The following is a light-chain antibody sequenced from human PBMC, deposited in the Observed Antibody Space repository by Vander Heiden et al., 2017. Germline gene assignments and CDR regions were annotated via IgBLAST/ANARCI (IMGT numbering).Light chain of an antibody. CDR2: GNS. CDR3: QSYDSSLSGVV. V-gene: IGLV1-40*01. CDR1: SSNIGAGYD. Sequence: QSVLTQPLSVFGPPGQRVTTSCTGSSSNIGAGYDVHWYQQLPGTAPKLLIYGNSNRPSGVPDRFSGSKSGTSASLAITGLQAEDEADYYCQSYDSSLSGVVFGGGTKLTVL. J-gene: IGLJ2*01.